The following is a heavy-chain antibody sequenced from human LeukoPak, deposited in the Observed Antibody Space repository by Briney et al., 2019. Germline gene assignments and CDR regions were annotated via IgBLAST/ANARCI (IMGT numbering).Heavy chain of an antibody. CDR2: MYYSGST. V-gene: IGHV4-30-4*01. CDR3: ARAPPSGSYSYYFDY. D-gene: IGHD1-26*01. J-gene: IGHJ4*02. Sequence: SQTLSLTCTVSGGSISSGDYYWSWIRQPPGKGLEWIAYMYYSGSTYYNPSLKSRVTMSADTSKNQLSLKLSSVTAADTAVYYCARAPPSGSYSYYFDYWGQGTLVTVSS. CDR1: GGSISSGDYY.